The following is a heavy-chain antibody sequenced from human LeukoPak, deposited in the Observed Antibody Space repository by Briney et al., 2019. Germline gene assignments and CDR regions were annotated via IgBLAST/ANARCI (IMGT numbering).Heavy chain of an antibody. V-gene: IGHV3-33*06. CDR1: GFTFSSYC. CDR3: AKEEFYYDSSGSAEYFQH. CDR2: IWYDGSNK. Sequence: GGSLRLSCAASGFTFSSYCMHWVRQAPGKGLEWVAVIWYDGSNKYYADSVKGRFTISRDNSKNTLYLQMNSLRAEDTAVYYCAKEEFYYDSSGSAEYFQHWGQGTLVTVSS. J-gene: IGHJ1*01. D-gene: IGHD3-22*01.